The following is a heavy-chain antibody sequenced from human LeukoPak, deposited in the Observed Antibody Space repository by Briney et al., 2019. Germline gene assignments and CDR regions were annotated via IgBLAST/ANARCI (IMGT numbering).Heavy chain of an antibody. D-gene: IGHD2-21*01. CDR3: ASESGGDRGLNY. J-gene: IGHJ4*02. CDR1: GGSISSYY. V-gene: IGHV4-4*07. CDR2: IYSSGST. Sequence: SETLSLTCIVSGGSISSYYWSWIRQPAGKGLEWIGRIYSSGSTNYNPSLKSRVTMSVDTYKNQFSLNLTSVNAADTAVYYCASESGGDRGLNYWGQGTLVSVSS.